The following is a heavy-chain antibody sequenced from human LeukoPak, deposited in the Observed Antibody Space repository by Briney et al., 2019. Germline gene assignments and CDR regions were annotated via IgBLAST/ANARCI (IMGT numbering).Heavy chain of an antibody. CDR2: IIPIFGTA. D-gene: IGHD3-22*01. V-gene: IGHV1-69*05. CDR1: GGTFSSYA. CDR3: ARDRRYDSSGHHIVAFDI. J-gene: IGHJ3*02. Sequence: SVKVSCKASGGTFSSYAISWVRQAPGQGLEWMGGIIPIFGTANYAQKFQGRVTITTDESTSTAYMELSSLRSEDTAVYYCARDRRYDSSGHHIVAFDIWGQGTMVTVSS.